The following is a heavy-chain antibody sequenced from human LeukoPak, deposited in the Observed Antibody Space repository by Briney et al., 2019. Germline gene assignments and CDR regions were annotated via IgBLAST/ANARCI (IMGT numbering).Heavy chain of an antibody. J-gene: IGHJ4*02. D-gene: IGHD4-17*01. CDR3: ARAQGPQYGDLPFFDY. Sequence: SETLSLTCAVSGGSISSSNWWSWVRQPPGKGLEWIGAIYHSGSTNYNPSLKSRVTISVDKSKNQFSLKLSSVTAADTAVYYCARAQGPQYGDLPFFDYWGQGTLVTVSS. CDR2: IYHSGST. V-gene: IGHV4-4*02. CDR1: GGSISSSNW.